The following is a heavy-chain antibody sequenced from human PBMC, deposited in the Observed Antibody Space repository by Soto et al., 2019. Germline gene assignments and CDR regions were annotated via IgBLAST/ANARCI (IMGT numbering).Heavy chain of an antibody. CDR1: GGSISSYY. CDR2: IYYSGST. Sequence: QVQLQESGPGLVKPSETLSLTCTVSGGSISSYYWSWIRQPPGKGLEWIGYIYYSGSTNYNPSLKSRVTISVHTSKNQFSLKLSSVTAADTAVYYCARRPAFGWFDPWGQGTLVTVSS. J-gene: IGHJ5*02. V-gene: IGHV4-59*08. CDR3: ARRPAFGWFDP. D-gene: IGHD3-3*02.